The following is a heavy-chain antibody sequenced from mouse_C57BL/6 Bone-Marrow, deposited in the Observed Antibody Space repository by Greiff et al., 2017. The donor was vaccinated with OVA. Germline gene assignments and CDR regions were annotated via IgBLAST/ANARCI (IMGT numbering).Heavy chain of an antibody. J-gene: IGHJ4*01. CDR2: INPSNGGT. D-gene: IGHD1-1*01. Sequence: VQLKQSGPELVKPGASVKISCKASGYSFTGYYMNWVKQSPEKSLEWIGEINPSNGGTTYNQKFKAKATLTVDKSSSTAYMQLKSLTSEDSAVYYCAREGFTYCYGSSIEDAMDYWGQGTSVTVSS. CDR3: AREGFTYCYGSSIEDAMDY. V-gene: IGHV1-42*01. CDR1: GYSFTGYY.